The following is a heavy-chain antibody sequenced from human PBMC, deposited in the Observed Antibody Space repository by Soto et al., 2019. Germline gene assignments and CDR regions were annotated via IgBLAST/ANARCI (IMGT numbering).Heavy chain of an antibody. Sequence: APLKLACKGAGYAYTGYGVSWRIQTTEQGLEWMGWISAYNGNTNYAQKLQGRVTMTTDTSTSTAYMELRSLRSDDTAVYYCARFRLVDTARVYYYYYGMDVWAQRTMVTVYS. J-gene: IGHJ6*02. D-gene: IGHD5-18*01. CDR1: GYAYTGYG. V-gene: IGHV1-18*04. CDR3: ARFRLVDTARVYYYYYGMDV. CDR2: ISAYNGNT.